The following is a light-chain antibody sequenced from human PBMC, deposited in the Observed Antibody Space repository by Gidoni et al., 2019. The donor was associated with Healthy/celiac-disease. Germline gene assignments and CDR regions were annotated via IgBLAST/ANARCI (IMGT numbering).Light chain of an antibody. J-gene: IGLJ2*01. Sequence: SYELTQPPSVSVSPGQTASITCSGDKLGDKYACWYQQKPGQSPVLVIYQDSKRPSGIPERFSSSNSGNTATLTISGTQAMDEADYYCQACDSSTVVFGGGTKLTVL. CDR3: QACDSSTVV. CDR1: KLGDKY. V-gene: IGLV3-1*01. CDR2: QDS.